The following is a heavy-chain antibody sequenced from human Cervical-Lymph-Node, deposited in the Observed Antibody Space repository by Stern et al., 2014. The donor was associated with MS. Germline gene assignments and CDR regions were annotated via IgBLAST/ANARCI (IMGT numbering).Heavy chain of an antibody. CDR2: IIPMFGTP. Sequence: VQLVESGAEVKKPGSSVKVSCKASGGTFSSYGISWVRQAPGQGLEWMGGIIPMFGTPNYAQKFQGRVKIIADESRRTSSMELSSLRSEDTAVYYCASIMDTPLASDYWGQGTLVTVSS. V-gene: IGHV1-69*01. CDR3: ASIMDTPLASDY. J-gene: IGHJ4*02. CDR1: GGTFSSYG. D-gene: IGHD2-8*01.